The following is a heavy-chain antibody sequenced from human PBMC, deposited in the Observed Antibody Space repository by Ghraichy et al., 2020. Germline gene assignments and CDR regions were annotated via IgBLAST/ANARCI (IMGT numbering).Heavy chain of an antibody. CDR1: GFTFSSYG. V-gene: IGHV3-30*02. CDR3: AKRAGPNYYFDY. Sequence: GGSLRLSCAASGFTFSSYGMHWVRQAPGKGLEWVAFIRYDGSNKYYADSVKGRFTISRDNSKNTLYLQMNSLRAEDTAVYYCAKRAGPNYYFDYWGQGTLVTVSS. J-gene: IGHJ4*02. D-gene: IGHD1-1*01. CDR2: IRYDGSNK.